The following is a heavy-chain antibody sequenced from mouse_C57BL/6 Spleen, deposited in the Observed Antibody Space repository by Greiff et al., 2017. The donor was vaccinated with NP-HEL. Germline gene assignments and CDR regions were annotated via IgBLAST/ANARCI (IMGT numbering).Heavy chain of an antibody. J-gene: IGHJ2*01. Sequence: VQLVESGPELVKPGASVKISCKASGYAFSSSWMNWVKQRPGKGLEWIGRIYPGDGDTNYNGKFKGKATLTADKSSSTVYMQLSSLTSEDSAVYFCARERTGTDYWGQGTTRTVSS. D-gene: IGHD4-1*01. CDR2: IYPGDGDT. CDR1: GYAFSSSW. V-gene: IGHV1-82*01. CDR3: ARERTGTDY.